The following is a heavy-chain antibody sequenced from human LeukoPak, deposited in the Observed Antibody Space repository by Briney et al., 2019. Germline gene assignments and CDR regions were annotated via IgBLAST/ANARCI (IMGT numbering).Heavy chain of an antibody. V-gene: IGHV4-31*03. D-gene: IGHD4-17*01. Sequence: PSETLPLACTVSGGSISSGGYSWSWIRQHPGKGLEWIGYIYYSGTTYYNPSLESRVTMSVDTSKNQFSLKLSSVTAADTAVYYCARDLGGDYDYWGQGTLVTVSS. J-gene: IGHJ4*02. CDR1: GGSISSGGYS. CDR2: IYYSGTT. CDR3: ARDLGGDYDY.